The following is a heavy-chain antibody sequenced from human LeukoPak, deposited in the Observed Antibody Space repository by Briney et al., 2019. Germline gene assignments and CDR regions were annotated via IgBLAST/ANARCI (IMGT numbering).Heavy chain of an antibody. CDR1: GGSISSYY. Sequence: SETLSLTCTVSGGSISSYYWSWIRQPPGKGLEWIGYIYYSGSTNYNPSLKSRVTISVDTSKNQFSLKLSSVTAADTAVYYCARHTLPMVRGVPSEDYYYFDYWGQGTLVTVSS. CDR3: ARHTLPMVRGVPSEDYYYFDY. J-gene: IGHJ4*02. CDR2: IYYSGST. V-gene: IGHV4-59*08. D-gene: IGHD3-10*01.